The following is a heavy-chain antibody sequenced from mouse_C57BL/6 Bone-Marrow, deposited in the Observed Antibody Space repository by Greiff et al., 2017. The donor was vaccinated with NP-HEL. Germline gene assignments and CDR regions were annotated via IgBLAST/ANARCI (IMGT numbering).Heavy chain of an antibody. V-gene: IGHV5-6*01. CDR2: ISSGGSYT. D-gene: IGHD2-14*01. CDR1: GFTFSSYG. CDR3: ARGYRKAWFAY. Sequence: EVQVVESGGDLVKPGGSLKLSCAASGFTFSSYGMSWVRQTPDKRLEWVATISSGGSYTYYPDSVKGRFTFSRDNAKNTLYLQMSSLKSEDTAKYYCARGYRKAWFAYWGQGTLVTVSA. J-gene: IGHJ3*01.